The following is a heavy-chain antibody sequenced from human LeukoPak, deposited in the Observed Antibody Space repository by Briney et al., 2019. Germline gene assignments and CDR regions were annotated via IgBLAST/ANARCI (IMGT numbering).Heavy chain of an antibody. CDR2: IYCTGIT. D-gene: IGHD3-22*01. CDR1: GGSLSSSSDN. Sequence: ASETLSLTCNVSGGSLSSSSDNWGRIRQPPGKGLEWNGSIYCTGITCYNPSLMGRVTMSLDTSKNQFSRRLSLVTAADTAMYCCARQGRATVVMYMDDWGKGTTVTVSS. CDR3: ARQGRATVVMYMDD. J-gene: IGHJ6*03. V-gene: IGHV4-39*01.